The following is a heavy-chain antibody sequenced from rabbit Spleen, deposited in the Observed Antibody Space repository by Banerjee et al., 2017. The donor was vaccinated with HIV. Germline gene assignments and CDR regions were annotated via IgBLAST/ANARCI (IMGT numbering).Heavy chain of an antibody. CDR2: INAITGKA. V-gene: IGHV1S40*01. J-gene: IGHJ6*01. CDR3: ARDTGTSFSTYGMDL. Sequence: QSLEESGGDLVKPGASLTLTCTASGLDFSSYYYMCWVRQAPGKGLEWIACINAITGKAVYASWAKGRFTISKTSSTTVTLQMTSLTAADTATYFCARDTGTSFSTYGMDLWGPGTLVTVS. CDR1: GLDFSSYYY. D-gene: IGHD8-1*01.